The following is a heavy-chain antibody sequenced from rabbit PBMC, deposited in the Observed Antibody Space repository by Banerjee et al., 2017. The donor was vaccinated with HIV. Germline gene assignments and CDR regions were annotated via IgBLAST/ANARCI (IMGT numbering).Heavy chain of an antibody. CDR1: GFSFSDKAV. CDR3: ARDTGTSFSSYGMDL. CDR2: INVVTGRA. Sequence: QEQLLESGGGLVRPEGSLKLSCTASGFSFSDKAVMCWVRQAPGKGLEWIACINVVTGRAVYASWAKGRFTFSKTSSTTVTLQMTSLTAADTATYFCARDTGTSFSSYGMDLWGQGTLVTVS. D-gene: IGHD8-1*01. J-gene: IGHJ6*01. V-gene: IGHV1S45*01.